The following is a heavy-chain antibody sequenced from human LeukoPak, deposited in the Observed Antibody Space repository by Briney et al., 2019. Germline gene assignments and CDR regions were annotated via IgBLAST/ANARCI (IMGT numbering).Heavy chain of an antibody. D-gene: IGHD1-20*01. V-gene: IGHV3-49*04. CDR2: IRSKAYGGTT. CDR1: GFTFGDYA. CDR3: MLVRGVEDNWNDALDY. Sequence: PGGSLRLSCTASGFTFGDYAMSWVRQAPGKGLEWVGFIRSKAYGGTTEYAASVKGRFTISRDDSKSIAYLQMNSLKTEDTAVYYCMLVRGVEDNWNDALDYWGQGTLVTVSS. J-gene: IGHJ4*02.